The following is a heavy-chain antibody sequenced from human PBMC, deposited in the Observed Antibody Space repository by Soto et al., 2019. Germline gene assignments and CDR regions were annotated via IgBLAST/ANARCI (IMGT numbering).Heavy chain of an antibody. CDR1: GYTFTSYA. D-gene: IGHD2-15*01. J-gene: IGHJ4*02. CDR2: INAGNGNT. CDR3: ARPIGDCSGCSCHLNFDY. Sequence: QVQLVQSGAEVKKPGASVKVSCKASGYTFTSYAMHWVRQAPGQRLEWMGWINAGNGNTKYSQKFQGRVTITRDTSPSPAYMELSSLRSEDTAVYYCARPIGDCSGCSCHLNFDYWGRGTLVTVSS. V-gene: IGHV1-3*01.